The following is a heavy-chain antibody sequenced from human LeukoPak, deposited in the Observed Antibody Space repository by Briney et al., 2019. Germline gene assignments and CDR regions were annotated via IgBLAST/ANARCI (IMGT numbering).Heavy chain of an antibody. D-gene: IGHD5-24*01. Sequence: QSGGSLRLSCVASGFTFTNYAMGWVRQAPGKRPEWVSSLTDSGGTTYYVDSVKGRFAISRDNSRNTLYLHMNSLRAEDTAVYYCAKKRDAFDIWGQGTVVTVSS. CDR1: GFTFTNYA. CDR2: LTDSGGTT. J-gene: IGHJ3*02. V-gene: IGHV3-23*01. CDR3: AKKRDAFDI.